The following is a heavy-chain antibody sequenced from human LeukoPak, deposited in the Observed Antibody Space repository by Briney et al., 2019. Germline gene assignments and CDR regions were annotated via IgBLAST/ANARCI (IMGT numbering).Heavy chain of an antibody. CDR2: IRSTSTFI. V-gene: IGHV3-21*04. D-gene: IGHD3-22*01. Sequence: GGSLRLSCAASGFTFSRYSMNWVRQAPGKGLEWVASIRSTSTFIYSADSVKGRFTLSRDTAKTSLFLQMNSLRAEDTAIYYCARDYFDSSDYPQTYYYYYMDVWGKGTTVTVSS. CDR3: ARDYFDSSDYPQTYYYYYMDV. J-gene: IGHJ6*03. CDR1: GFTFSRYS.